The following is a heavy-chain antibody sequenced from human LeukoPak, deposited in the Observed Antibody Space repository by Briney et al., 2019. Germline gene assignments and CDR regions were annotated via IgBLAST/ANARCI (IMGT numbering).Heavy chain of an antibody. Sequence: GGSLRLSCAASGFTFSSYSMSWVRQAPGKGLEWISSITSSSSTIYYADSVKGRFTISRDNAKNSLFLQMNSLRAEDTAVYFRARVRNGYFDYWGQGTLVTVSS. V-gene: IGHV3-48*01. CDR3: ARVRNGYFDY. J-gene: IGHJ4*02. CDR1: GFTFSSYS. CDR2: ITSSSSTI.